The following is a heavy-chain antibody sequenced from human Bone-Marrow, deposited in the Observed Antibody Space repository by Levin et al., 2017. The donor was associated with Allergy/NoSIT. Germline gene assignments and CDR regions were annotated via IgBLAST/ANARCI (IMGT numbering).Heavy chain of an antibody. CDR1: GYSFINYW. Sequence: GGSLRLSCKGSGYSFINYWISWVRQMPGKGLEWMGTIDPTDSYTNYSPSFQGHVTISVDKSISTAYLLWRSLKAADTAIYYCARLGQYCSAGRCYYFRTFDIWGQGTMVAVSS. J-gene: IGHJ3*02. D-gene: IGHD2-15*01. CDR3: ARLGQYCSAGRCYYFRTFDI. V-gene: IGHV5-10-1*01. CDR2: IDPTDSYT.